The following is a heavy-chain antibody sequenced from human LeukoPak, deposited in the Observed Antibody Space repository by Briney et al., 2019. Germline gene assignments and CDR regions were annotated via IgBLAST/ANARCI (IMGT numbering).Heavy chain of an antibody. CDR3: ATDCGGDCYSRY. Sequence: ASVTVTCKASGYTFNNYYLHWVRQAPGQGLEWMGWINTHNGGTKYAQSFQGRVTMTRDTSITTAYMELSRLKSDVTAVYYCATDCGGDCYSRYWGQGSLVTVSS. J-gene: IGHJ4*02. V-gene: IGHV1-2*02. D-gene: IGHD2-21*02. CDR1: GYTFNNYY. CDR2: INTHNGGT.